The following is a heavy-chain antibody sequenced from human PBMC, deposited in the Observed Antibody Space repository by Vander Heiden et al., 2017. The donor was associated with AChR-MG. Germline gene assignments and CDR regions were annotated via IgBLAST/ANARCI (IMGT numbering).Heavy chain of an antibody. Sequence: QVQLQESGPGLVKPSQTMSLTCPVSGRSISSGEYYGSWIRQPPGKGLEWIGYIYYSGSTYYNPSLKSRVTISVDTSKKQFSLKLSSVTAADTAVYYCAREVVGSRFLYFDLWGRGTLVTVSS. D-gene: IGHD3-3*01. J-gene: IGHJ2*01. CDR3: AREVVGSRFLYFDL. V-gene: IGHV4-30-4*01. CDR2: IYYSGST. CDR1: GRSISSGEYY.